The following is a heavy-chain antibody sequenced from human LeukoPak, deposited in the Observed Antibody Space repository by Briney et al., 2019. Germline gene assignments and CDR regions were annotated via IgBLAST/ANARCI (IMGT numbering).Heavy chain of an antibody. CDR1: GGSFSHYY. Sequence: SETLSLTCAVYGGSFSHYYWSWIRQFPGMGLEWIGEINDSGTINYNPSLMSRGTISLDKSKNQFSLKLSSATAADTAVYYCARRWNYGRNYYIDVWGKGATVSVSS. V-gene: IGHV4-34*01. CDR3: ARRWNYGRNYYIDV. CDR2: INDSGTI. D-gene: IGHD1-7*01. J-gene: IGHJ6*03.